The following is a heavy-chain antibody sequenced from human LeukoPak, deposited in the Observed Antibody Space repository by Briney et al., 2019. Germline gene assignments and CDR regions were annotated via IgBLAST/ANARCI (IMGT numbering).Heavy chain of an antibody. D-gene: IGHD3-16*01. V-gene: IGHV1-18*01. J-gene: IGHJ4*02. Sequence: GASVKVSCKASGYTFTSYGISWVRQAPGQGLEWMGWISPYNGNTNYAQNLQGRVTMTTDTSTNTAYVELSSLRSDDTAVYYCARGEFDGGVYFDYWGQGTLVTVSS. CDR1: GYTFTSYG. CDR3: ARGEFDGGVYFDY. CDR2: ISPYNGNT.